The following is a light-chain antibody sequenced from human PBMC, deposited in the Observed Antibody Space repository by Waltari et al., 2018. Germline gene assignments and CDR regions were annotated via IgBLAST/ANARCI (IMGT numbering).Light chain of an antibody. J-gene: IGKJ2*01. CDR2: GAS. CDR1: QSVTNNH. CDR3: HQYGSSPDT. V-gene: IGKV3-20*01. Sequence: DIVVTHAPVTRSLSRGEGAALSCRASQSVTNNHLAWYQQKPGQAPRLLSHGASSRATGIPDRFSGSGSGTDFTLTITRLEPEDFAVYYCHQYGSSPDTFGQGTKVQIK.